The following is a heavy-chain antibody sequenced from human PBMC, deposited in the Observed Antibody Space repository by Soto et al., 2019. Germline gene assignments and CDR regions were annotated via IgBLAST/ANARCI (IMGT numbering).Heavy chain of an antibody. CDR3: ARDLVNYDSSGRWLMGAFDI. CDR2: ISSSSSYI. Sequence: GGSLRLSCAASGFTFSSYSMNWVRQAPGKGLEWVSSISSSSSYIYYADSVKGRFTISRDNAKNSLYLQMNSLRAEDTAVYYCARDLVNYDSSGRWLMGAFDIWGQGTMVTV. CDR1: GFTFSSYS. D-gene: IGHD3-22*01. J-gene: IGHJ3*02. V-gene: IGHV3-21*01.